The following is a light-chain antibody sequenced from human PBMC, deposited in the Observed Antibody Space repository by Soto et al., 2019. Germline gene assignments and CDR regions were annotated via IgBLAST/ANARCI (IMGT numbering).Light chain of an antibody. CDR3: QQHDILPIT. CDR1: ESVSSSY. V-gene: IGKV3-20*01. J-gene: IGKJ5*01. Sequence: EIVLTQSPGTLSLSPGERSAVSCSASESVSSSYLAWYHQKPVQAPRLLIYGASSRATGIPDRFSGSGSGTDFTLTISRLEPEDFAVYYCQQHDILPITFGQGTRLEIK. CDR2: GAS.